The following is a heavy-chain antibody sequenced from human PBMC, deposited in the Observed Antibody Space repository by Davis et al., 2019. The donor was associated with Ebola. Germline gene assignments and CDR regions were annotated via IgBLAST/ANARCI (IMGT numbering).Heavy chain of an antibody. J-gene: IGHJ4*02. Sequence: SETLSLTCSVSGYSISSDYYWGWIRQPPGKGLEWIGSIHHSGNTYYNPSLKSRVTMSVATSKNQFSLKLSSVTAADTAVYYCAREGGYYFDYWGQGTLVTVSS. CDR3: AREGGYYFDY. V-gene: IGHV4-38-2*02. CDR2: IHHSGNT. D-gene: IGHD3-16*01. CDR1: GYSISSDYY.